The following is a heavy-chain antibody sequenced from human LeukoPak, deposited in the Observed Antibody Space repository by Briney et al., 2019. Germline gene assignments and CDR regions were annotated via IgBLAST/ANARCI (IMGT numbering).Heavy chain of an antibody. J-gene: IGHJ5*02. V-gene: IGHV4-34*01. D-gene: IGHD2-2*02. Sequence: SETLSITCAVYGGSFSGYYWSWIRQPPGKGLEWIGEINHSGSTNYNPSLKSRVAISVDTSKNQFSLKLSSVTAADTAVYYCARGRWIVVVPAAITIPPFDPWGQGTLVTVSS. CDR3: ARGRWIVVVPAAITIPPFDP. CDR1: GGSFSGYY. CDR2: INHSGST.